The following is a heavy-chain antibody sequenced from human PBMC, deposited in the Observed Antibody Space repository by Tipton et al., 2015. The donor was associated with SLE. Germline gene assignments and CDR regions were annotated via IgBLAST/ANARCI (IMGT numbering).Heavy chain of an antibody. V-gene: IGHV3-13*01. CDR2: IGTAGDT. J-gene: IGHJ3*02. D-gene: IGHD3-16*01. Sequence: SLRLSCAASGFTFSSYDMHWVRQATGKGLEWVSAIGTAGDTYYPGSVKGRFTISRENAKNSLYLQMNSLRAGDTAVYYCARGLDYEGAFDIWGQGTMVPVSS. CDR3: ARGLDYEGAFDI. CDR1: GFTFSSYD.